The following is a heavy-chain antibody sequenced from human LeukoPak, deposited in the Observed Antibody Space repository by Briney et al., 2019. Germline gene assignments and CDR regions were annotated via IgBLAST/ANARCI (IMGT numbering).Heavy chain of an antibody. J-gene: IGHJ3*02. CDR3: ARGENGIGAAFDI. CDR1: FTVSSNY. V-gene: IGHV3-53*01. CDR2: THNDGGT. Sequence: GGSLRLSCGFTVSSNYMSWVRQAPGKGLEWVSLTHNDGGTYYADSVKGRFTISRDNSGDSLYLQMNTLRAEDTAVYYCARGENGIGAAFDIWGQGTMVTVSS. D-gene: IGHD3-16*01.